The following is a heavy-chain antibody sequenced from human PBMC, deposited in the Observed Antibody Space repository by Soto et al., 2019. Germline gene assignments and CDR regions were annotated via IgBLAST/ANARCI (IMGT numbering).Heavy chain of an antibody. V-gene: IGHV3-23*01. D-gene: IGHD6-19*01. CDR1: GFTFSSYA. CDR2: ITGSGDNT. J-gene: IGHJ6*03. CDR3: AKLSSVPVAGNDYYRYMDV. Sequence: EVQLLESGGGLVQPGGSLRLSCAASGFTFSSYAMRWVRQAPGKGLEWVSSITGSGDNTYYADSAKGRFTISRDNSKNTLYLQMHSLRAEDTGEYYCAKLSSVPVAGNDYYRYMDVWGKGTTVTVSS.